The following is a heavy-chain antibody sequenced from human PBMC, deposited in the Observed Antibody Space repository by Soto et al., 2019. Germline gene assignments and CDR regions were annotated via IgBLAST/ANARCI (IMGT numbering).Heavy chain of an antibody. J-gene: IGHJ4*02. CDR1: GFTFSSYA. CDR3: AKGNYVWGSYRYGGDY. CDR2: ISGSGGST. D-gene: IGHD3-16*02. Sequence: EVQLLESGGGLVQPGGSLRLSCAASGFTFSSYAMSWVRQAPGKGLEWVSAISGSGGSTYCADSVKGRFTISRDNSKNTLYLQMNSLRAEDTAVYYCAKGNYVWGSYRYGGDYWGQGTLVTVSS. V-gene: IGHV3-23*01.